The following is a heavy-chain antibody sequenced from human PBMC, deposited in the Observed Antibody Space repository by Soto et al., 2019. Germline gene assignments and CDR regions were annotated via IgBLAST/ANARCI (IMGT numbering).Heavy chain of an antibody. Sequence: GGALRVSCAAAGVTFSSYSMNWVRQAPGKGLEWVSYISSSSSTIYYADSVKGRVTISRDNAKNSLYLQMNSLRDEDTAVYYCGRDDTTSNYYGIGIYREQTTVT. CDR1: GVTFSSYS. V-gene: IGHV3-48*02. D-gene: IGHD1-1*01. CDR3: GRDDTTSNYYGIGI. J-gene: IGHJ6*02. CDR2: ISSSSSTI.